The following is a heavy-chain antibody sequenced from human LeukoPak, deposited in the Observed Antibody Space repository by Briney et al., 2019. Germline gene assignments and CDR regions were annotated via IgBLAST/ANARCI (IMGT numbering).Heavy chain of an antibody. CDR1: GFTFSNYS. J-gene: IGHJ4*02. CDR2: ISSSSSYI. D-gene: IGHD3-22*01. CDR3: VAHDYYDSSGSVNY. Sequence: GGSLRLSCAASGFTFSNYSMNWVRQAPGKGLEWVSSISSSSSYIYYADSVKGRFTISRNNAKNSLYLQMNSLRAEDTAVYYCVAHDYYDSSGSVNYWGQGTLVTVSS. V-gene: IGHV3-21*01.